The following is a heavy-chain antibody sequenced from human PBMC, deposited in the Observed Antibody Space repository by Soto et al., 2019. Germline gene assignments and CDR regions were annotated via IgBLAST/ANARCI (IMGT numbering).Heavy chain of an antibody. D-gene: IGHD3-22*01. CDR3: AKSGKFDSSGPVDY. Sequence: GGSLRLSCAASGFTFSSYGMHWVRQAPGKGLEWVAVISYDGSNKYYADSVKGRFTISRDNSKNTLYLQMNSLRAEDTAVYYCAKSGKFDSSGPVDYWGQGTLVTVSS. CDR1: GFTFSSYG. CDR2: ISYDGSNK. V-gene: IGHV3-30*18. J-gene: IGHJ4*02.